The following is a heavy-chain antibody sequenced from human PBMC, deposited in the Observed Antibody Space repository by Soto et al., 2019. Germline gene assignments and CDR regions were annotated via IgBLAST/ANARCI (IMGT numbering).Heavy chain of an antibody. Sequence: EVQLVEIGGGLVQQGGSLRLSCAASGFGVSSSYLSWVRQAPGRGLEWVSIIYAGGGTDYADSVKGRFTISRDNSMNMVYLQMNSLRVEDTAVYYCARERQVYVVWGQGTLVTVSS. CDR1: GFGVSSSY. D-gene: IGHD3-16*01. J-gene: IGHJ4*02. V-gene: IGHV3-53*02. CDR3: ARERQVYVV. CDR2: IYAGGGT.